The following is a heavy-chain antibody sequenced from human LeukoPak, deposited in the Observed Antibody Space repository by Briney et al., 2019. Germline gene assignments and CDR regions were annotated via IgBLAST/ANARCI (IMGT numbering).Heavy chain of an antibody. D-gene: IGHD4-17*01. CDR2: LYSDGRT. Sequence: PGGSLRLSCAASGFTVSSNYMGWVRQAPGKGLEWVSVLYSDGRTYYADSVRGRFTISRDNSKNTLHLQMNSLRAEDTAVYYCARDDYGDPFDYWGQGTLVTVSS. V-gene: IGHV3-53*01. J-gene: IGHJ4*02. CDR3: ARDDYGDPFDY. CDR1: GFTVSSNY.